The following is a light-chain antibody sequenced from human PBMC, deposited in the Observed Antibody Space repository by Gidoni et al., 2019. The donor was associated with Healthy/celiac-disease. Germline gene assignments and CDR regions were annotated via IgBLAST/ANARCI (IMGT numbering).Light chain of an antibody. CDR1: QSVSSY. Sequence: PATLSLSPGERATLSCRASQSVSSYLAWYQQKPGQAPRLLIYDASNRATGIPARFSGSGSGTDFTLTISSLEPEDFAVYYCQQRSNWPWTFXQXTKVEIK. CDR3: QQRSNWPWT. J-gene: IGKJ1*01. V-gene: IGKV3-11*01. CDR2: DAS.